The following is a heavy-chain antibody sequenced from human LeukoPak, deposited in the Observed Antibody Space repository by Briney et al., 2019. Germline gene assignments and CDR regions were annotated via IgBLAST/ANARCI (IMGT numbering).Heavy chain of an antibody. D-gene: IGHD6-19*01. J-gene: IGHJ4*02. CDR2: IYTSGST. Sequence: SETLSLTCTVSGGSISSYYWSWIRQPAGKGLEWIGRIYTSGSTNYNPSLKSRVTMSVDTSKNQFSLKLSSVTAADTAVYYCARGKQRLAFYYFDYWGQGTLVTVSS. CDR1: GGSISSYY. CDR3: ARGKQRLAFYYFDY. V-gene: IGHV4-4*07.